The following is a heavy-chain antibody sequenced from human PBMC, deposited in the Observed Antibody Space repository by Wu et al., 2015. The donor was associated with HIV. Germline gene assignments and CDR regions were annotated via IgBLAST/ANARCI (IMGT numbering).Heavy chain of an antibody. V-gene: IGHV1-8*03. D-gene: IGHD2-8*01. J-gene: IGHJ4*02. CDR2: MNPXSGNT. CDR3: AKVSPEAYCTYGLCFLDF. Sequence: QVQLVQSGAEVKKPGASVKVSCKASGYTFTSYDINWVRQASGQGLEWMGWMNPXSGNTGYAQKFKGRVTITRDTSINTAYMELSSLRSDDTAVYYCAKVSPEAYCTYGLCFLDFWGQGTLVTVSS. CDR1: GYTFTSYD.